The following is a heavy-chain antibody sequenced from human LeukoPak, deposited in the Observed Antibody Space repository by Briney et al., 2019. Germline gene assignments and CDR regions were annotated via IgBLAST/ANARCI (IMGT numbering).Heavy chain of an antibody. Sequence: GGSLRLSCAASGFTFSSYEMNSVRQAPGKGREWGSYISNTGTTIYYADSVKGRFTISRDNAKNSLYLQMNSLRAEDTAAYYCARGGAADYWGQGTLVTVSS. CDR1: GFTFSSYE. V-gene: IGHV3-48*03. J-gene: IGHJ4*02. CDR3: ARGGAADY. D-gene: IGHD1-26*01. CDR2: ISNTGTTI.